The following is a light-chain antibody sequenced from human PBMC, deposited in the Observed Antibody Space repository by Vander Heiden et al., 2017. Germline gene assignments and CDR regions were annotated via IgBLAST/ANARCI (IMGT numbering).Light chain of an antibody. Sequence: QSALTQPASVSGSPGQSITISCTGTSSDVGGYNYVSWYQQHPGKAPKLMFYDVSKRPSGVADRFSGSKSGTTASLTIPGLQAEDEADYYCNADTSSSKNWVFGGGTKLTVL. J-gene: IGLJ3*02. CDR3: NADTSSSKNWV. CDR1: SSDVGGYNY. V-gene: IGLV2-14*01. CDR2: DVS.